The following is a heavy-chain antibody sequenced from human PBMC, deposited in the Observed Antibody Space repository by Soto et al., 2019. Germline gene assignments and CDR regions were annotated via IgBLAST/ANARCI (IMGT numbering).Heavy chain of an antibody. J-gene: IGHJ5*02. V-gene: IGHV3-30*03. CDR1: GFTFSDHG. D-gene: IGHD1-1*01. CDR2: ISYNGIDK. Sequence: GGSLRLSCAASGFTFSDHGIHWVRQAPGKGLEWVADISYNGIDKWYADSVKGRFTISRDNAKNSLYLQMNSLRDEDTAVYYCAREWNPLNWFDPWGQGTLVTVSS. CDR3: AREWNPLNWFDP.